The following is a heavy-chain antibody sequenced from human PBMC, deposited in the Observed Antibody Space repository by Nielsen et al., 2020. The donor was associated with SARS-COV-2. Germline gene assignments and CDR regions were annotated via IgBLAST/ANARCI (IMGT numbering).Heavy chain of an antibody. J-gene: IGHJ5*02. Sequence: GGSLRLSCAASGFTFSSYAMHWVRQAPGKGLEWVAVISYDGSNKYYADSVKGRFTISRDNSKNTLYLQMNSLRAEDTAVYYCARGGEGIRGTKDWFDPWGQGTLVTVSS. CDR2: ISYDGSNK. CDR1: GFTFSSYA. V-gene: IGHV3-30*04. D-gene: IGHD3-10*01. CDR3: ARGGEGIRGTKDWFDP.